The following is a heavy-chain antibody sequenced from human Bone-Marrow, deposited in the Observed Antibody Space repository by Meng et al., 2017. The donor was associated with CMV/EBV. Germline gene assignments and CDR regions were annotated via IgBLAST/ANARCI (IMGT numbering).Heavy chain of an antibody. V-gene: IGHV4-61*01. D-gene: IGHD3-3*01. J-gene: IGHJ3*02. CDR3: ARGQPSYYDCWSGYYKGGAFDI. Sequence: SETLSLTCTVSGGSVSSGSYYWSWIRQPPGKGLEWIGYIYYSGSTNYNPSLKSRVTISVDTSKNQFSLKLSSVTAADTAVYYCARGQPSYYDCWSGYYKGGAFDIWGQGTMVTVSS. CDR1: GGSVSSGSYY. CDR2: IYYSGST.